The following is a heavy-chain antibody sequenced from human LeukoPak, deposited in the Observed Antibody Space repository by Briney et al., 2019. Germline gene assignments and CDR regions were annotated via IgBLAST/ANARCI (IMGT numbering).Heavy chain of an antibody. Sequence: GESLKISCKGSGYSFTNYWIGWVRQMPGKGLEWMGIIYPGDSDTRYSPSFQGQVTISADKSISTAYLQWSSLKASDTAVYYCARDHGSGSYYARWYFDYWGQGTLVTVSS. CDR3: ARDHGSGSYYARWYFDY. D-gene: IGHD3-10*01. CDR2: IYPGDSDT. CDR1: GYSFTNYW. V-gene: IGHV5-51*01. J-gene: IGHJ4*02.